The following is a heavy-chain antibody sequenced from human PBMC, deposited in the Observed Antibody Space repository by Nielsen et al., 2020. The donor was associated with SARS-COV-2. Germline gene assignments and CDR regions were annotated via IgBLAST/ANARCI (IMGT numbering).Heavy chain of an antibody. Sequence: ASVKVSCKASGYTFTSYGISWVRQAPGKGLEWMGGFDPEDGETIYAQKFQGRVTMTEDTSTDTAYMELSSLRSEDTAVYYCATDYGDDGVDYWGQGTLVTVSS. J-gene: IGHJ4*02. CDR2: FDPEDGET. CDR3: ATDYGDDGVDY. CDR1: GYTFTSYG. D-gene: IGHD4-17*01. V-gene: IGHV1-24*01.